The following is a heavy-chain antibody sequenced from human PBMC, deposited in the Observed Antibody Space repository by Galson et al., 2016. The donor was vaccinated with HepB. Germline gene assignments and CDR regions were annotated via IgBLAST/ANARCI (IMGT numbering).Heavy chain of an antibody. Sequence: SLRLSCAASGFIFSNYWMTWVRQAPGKGLEWVANIHPSGDAKHYIDSVRGRFTVSRDNVNNALFLQMNSLRADDTGAYYCARDRGYWGMDVWGQGTTVTISS. CDR2: IHPSGDAK. D-gene: IGHD6-25*01. V-gene: IGHV3-7*01. CDR3: ARDRGYWGMDV. J-gene: IGHJ6*02. CDR1: GFIFSNYW.